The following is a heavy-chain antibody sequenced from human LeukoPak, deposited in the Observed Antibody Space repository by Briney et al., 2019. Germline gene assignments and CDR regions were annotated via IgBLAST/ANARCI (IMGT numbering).Heavy chain of an antibody. CDR1: GYTFTGYY. J-gene: IGHJ5*02. CDR2: INPNSGGT. CDR3: ARGHMVRGVDNWLDP. V-gene: IGHV1-2*02. D-gene: IGHD3-10*01. Sequence: ASVKVSCKASGYTFTGYYMHWVRQAPGQGLEWMGWINPNSGGTNYAQKFQGRVTMTRDTSISTAYMELSRLRSDDTAVYYCARGHMVRGVDNWLDPWGQGTLVTVSS.